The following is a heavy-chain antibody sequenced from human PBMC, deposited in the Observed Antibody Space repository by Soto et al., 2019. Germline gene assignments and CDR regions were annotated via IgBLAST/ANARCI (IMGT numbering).Heavy chain of an antibody. J-gene: IGHJ5*02. Sequence: QVLLQQWGAGLLKPSETLSLTCAVYGGSFSGYYWSWIRQPPGKGLEWIGEINHSGSTNYNPSLKSRVTISVDTSKNQFSLKLSSVTAADTAVYYCARRRYSSSWYQGVWFDPWGQGTLVTVSS. CDR1: GGSFSGYY. V-gene: IGHV4-34*01. CDR2: INHSGST. CDR3: ARRRYSSSWYQGVWFDP. D-gene: IGHD6-13*01.